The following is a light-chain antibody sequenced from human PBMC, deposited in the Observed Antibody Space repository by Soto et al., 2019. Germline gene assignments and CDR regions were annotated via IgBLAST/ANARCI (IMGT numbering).Light chain of an antibody. Sequence: ETVVTQSPATLSVSPGETATLSCRASESVRTNLAWYQQKPGQAPRLLIYDASNRAAGIPARFSGSGSGTEFTLTISSLQSEDFAVYYCQQYNNWPWTFGQGTKVDI. CDR3: QQYNNWPWT. CDR2: DAS. J-gene: IGKJ1*01. V-gene: IGKV3D-15*01. CDR1: ESVRTN.